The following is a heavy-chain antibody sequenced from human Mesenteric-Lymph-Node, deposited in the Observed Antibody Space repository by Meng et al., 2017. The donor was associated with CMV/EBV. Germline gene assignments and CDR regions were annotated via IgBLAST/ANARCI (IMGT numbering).Heavy chain of an antibody. J-gene: IGHJ6*02. D-gene: IGHD3-22*01. V-gene: IGHV3-7*01. CDR1: GFTFSAYT. CDR2: IKQDGSEK. Sequence: GESLKISCAASGFTFSAYTMNWVRQAPGKGLEWVANIKQDGSEKYYVDSVKGRFTISRDNAKNSLYLQMNSLRAEDTAVYYCARLFGFGGSYYYDSSGYYYGMDVWGQGTTVTVSS. CDR3: ARLFGFGGSYYYDSSGYYYGMDV.